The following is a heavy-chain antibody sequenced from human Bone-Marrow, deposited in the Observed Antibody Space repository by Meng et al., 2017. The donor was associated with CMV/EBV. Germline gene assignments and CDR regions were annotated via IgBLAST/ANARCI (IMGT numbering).Heavy chain of an antibody. CDR1: GFTFSSYW. D-gene: IGHD1-26*01. CDR3: ARGWSGSYGD. Sequence: GESRKISCAASGFTFSSYWMSWVRQAPGKGLEWVANIKEDGSEKYYVDSVKGRFTISRDNAKNSLYLQMNSLRAEDTAVYYCARGWSGSYGDWGRGTLVTFSS. V-gene: IGHV3-7*01. J-gene: IGHJ4*02. CDR2: IKEDGSEK.